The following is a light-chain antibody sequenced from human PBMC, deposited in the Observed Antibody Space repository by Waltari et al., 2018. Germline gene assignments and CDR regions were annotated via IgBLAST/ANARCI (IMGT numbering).Light chain of an antibody. J-gene: IGLJ3*02. V-gene: IGLV2-8*01. CDR2: EVN. CDR3: SSYGGSKV. Sequence: QSVLTQPPSASGSPGQSVTISCTRTSSDVGGHNYVSWYQQHPGKAPQLMIYEVNKRPSGVPDRFSGSKSGNTASLTVSGLQAEDEADYYCSSYGGSKVFGGGTKLTVL. CDR1: SSDVGGHNY.